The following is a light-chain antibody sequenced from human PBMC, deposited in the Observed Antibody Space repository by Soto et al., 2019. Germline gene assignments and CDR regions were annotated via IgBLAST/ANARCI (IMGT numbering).Light chain of an antibody. J-gene: IGLJ2*01. V-gene: IGLV1-44*01. CDR1: SSNIGGYT. CDR3: AAWDDSRNGVV. CDR2: TNN. Sequence: QSVLTQPPSASGTPGQRVTISCSGSSSNIGGYTVNWYRQLPGSAPRLLIYTNNQRPSGVPDRFSGSKSGTSASLAISGLQSEEDADYYCAAWDDSRNGVVFGEGTNVTVL.